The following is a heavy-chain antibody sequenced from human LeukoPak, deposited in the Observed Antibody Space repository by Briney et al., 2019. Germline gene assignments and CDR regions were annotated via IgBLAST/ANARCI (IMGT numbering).Heavy chain of an antibody. CDR1: GYTLTELS. V-gene: IGHV1-24*01. J-gene: IGHJ5*02. Sequence: ASVKVSCKVSGYTLTELSMHWVRQAPGKGLEWMGGFDPEDGETIYAQKFQGRVTMTRDTSISTAYMELSRLRSDDTAVYYCARRDYDSSGYQFDPWGQGTLVTVSS. D-gene: IGHD3-22*01. CDR2: FDPEDGET. CDR3: ARRDYDSSGYQFDP.